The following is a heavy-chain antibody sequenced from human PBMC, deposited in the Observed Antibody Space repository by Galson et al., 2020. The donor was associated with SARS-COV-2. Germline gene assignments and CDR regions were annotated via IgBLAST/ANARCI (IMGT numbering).Heavy chain of an antibody. V-gene: IGHV3-23*01. Sequence: GESLKISCAASGFTFRSYAMTWVRQAPGKGLEWISSITGTGGSTYYADSVKGRVTVSKDNSKNTLYLQMNSLRVEDTAIYYCAKGYYDNVSGSYRYFDYWGQGTLVTVSS. J-gene: IGHJ4*02. CDR2: ITGTGGST. CDR3: AKGYYDNVSGSYRYFDY. D-gene: IGHD3-16*02. CDR1: GFTFRSYA.